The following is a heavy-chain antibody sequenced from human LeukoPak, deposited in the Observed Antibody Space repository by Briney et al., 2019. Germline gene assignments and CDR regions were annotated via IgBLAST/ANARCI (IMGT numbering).Heavy chain of an antibody. CDR3: ARELGLIDY. D-gene: IGHD7-27*01. J-gene: IGHJ4*02. V-gene: IGHV4-34*01. Sequence: SETLSLTCAVYGGSFSGYYWSWIRQPPGKGLEWIGEINHSGSTNYNPSLKSRVTISVDTSKNQFSLKPSSVTAADTAVYYCARELGLIDYWGQGTLVTVSS. CDR1: GGSFSGYY. CDR2: INHSGST.